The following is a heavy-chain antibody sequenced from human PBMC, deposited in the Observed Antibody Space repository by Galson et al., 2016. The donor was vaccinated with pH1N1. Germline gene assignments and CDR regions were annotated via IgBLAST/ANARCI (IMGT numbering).Heavy chain of an antibody. V-gene: IGHV3-23*01. Sequence: SLRLSCAASGFIFNRHGMNWVRQAPGKGLEWVSGVSPRGDITYYADSVKGRFTIFRDNSRNTVSLQMRSPRAEDTALYYCAKDIDWGAFQSWGQGTRVTVSS. J-gene: IGHJ5*02. CDR1: GFIFNRHG. CDR3: AKDIDWGAFQS. CDR2: VSPRGDIT. D-gene: IGHD3-9*01.